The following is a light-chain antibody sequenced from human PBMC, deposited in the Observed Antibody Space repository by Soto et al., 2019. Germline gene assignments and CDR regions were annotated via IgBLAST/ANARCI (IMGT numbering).Light chain of an antibody. CDR3: QQRSSWPLT. V-gene: IGKV3-11*01. Sequence: EVLLTQSPATLSFSPGEIVTLSCRASQSISTYLAWYQQKPGQAPRLLIHDASYRAAGIPARFSGSGSGTDFTLTISSLEPEDFAVYHCQQRSSWPLTFGGGTKVDIK. J-gene: IGKJ4*01. CDR1: QSISTY. CDR2: DAS.